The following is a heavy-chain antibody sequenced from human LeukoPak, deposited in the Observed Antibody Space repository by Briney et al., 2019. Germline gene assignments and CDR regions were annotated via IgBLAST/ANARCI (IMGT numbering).Heavy chain of an antibody. Sequence: SETLSLTCTVSGGSISSYYWSWIRQPPGKGLEWIGYIYYSGSTNYNPSLKSRVTISVDTSKNQFSLKLSSVPSADTAVYYCARGAPYYDILTGYLYYFDYWGQGTLVTVSS. D-gene: IGHD3-9*01. CDR2: IYYSGST. CDR3: ARGAPYYDILTGYLYYFDY. J-gene: IGHJ4*02. V-gene: IGHV4-59*01. CDR1: GGSISSYY.